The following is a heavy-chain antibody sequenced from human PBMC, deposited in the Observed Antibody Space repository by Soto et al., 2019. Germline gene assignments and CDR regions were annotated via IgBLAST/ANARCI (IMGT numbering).Heavy chain of an antibody. CDR2: IYVDGITT. CDR3: ARGGAIGVDY. V-gene: IGHV3-74*01. CDR1: GFTFNTHW. Sequence: EVQLVEDGGCVVQPGGSLRLSCTDSGFTFNTHWMPWVRQAPGKGLVWVSRIYVDGITTNYAYSVKGRFTVSRDNDKNTVYLNVTPLGDEDTALYYCARGGAIGVDYWGQGTLVTVSS. J-gene: IGHJ4*02. D-gene: IGHD3-3*01.